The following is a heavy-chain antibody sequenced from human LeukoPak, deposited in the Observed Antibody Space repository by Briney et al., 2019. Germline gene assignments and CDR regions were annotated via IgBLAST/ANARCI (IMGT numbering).Heavy chain of an antibody. CDR3: ARARYCSSTSCYHGELNWFDP. CDR1: GGTFSSYA. CDR2: IIPIFGTA. Sequence: ASVKVSCKASGGTFSSYATSWVRQAPGQGLEWMGGIIPIFGTANYAQKFQGRVTITTDESTSTAYMELSSLRSEDTAVYYCARARYCSSTSCYHGELNWFDPWGQGTLVTVSS. J-gene: IGHJ5*02. V-gene: IGHV1-69*05. D-gene: IGHD2-2*01.